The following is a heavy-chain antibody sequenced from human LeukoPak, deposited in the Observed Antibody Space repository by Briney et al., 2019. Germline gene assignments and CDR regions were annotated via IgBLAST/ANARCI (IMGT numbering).Heavy chain of an antibody. Sequence: PSETLSLTCTVSGGSVSSSTYYWSWIRQPPGKGLEWIGYISYSGSTNYNPSLKSRVTISVDTSRNEFHLTLSSVTAADTAVYYCARARSGSGWYWFDPWGQETLVIVSS. CDR3: ARARSGSGWYWFDP. D-gene: IGHD6-19*01. CDR2: ISYSGST. V-gene: IGHV4-61*01. J-gene: IGHJ5*02. CDR1: GGSVSSSTYY.